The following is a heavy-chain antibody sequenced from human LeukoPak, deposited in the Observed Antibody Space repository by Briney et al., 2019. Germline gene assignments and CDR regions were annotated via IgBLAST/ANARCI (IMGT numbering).Heavy chain of an antibody. Sequence: SQTLSLTCTVSGGSISSGSYYWSWIRQPAGKGLEWIGRIYTSGSTNYNPSLKSRVTISVDTSKNQFSLKLSSVTAADTAVCYCARSHWGYCSSTSCYNYYFDYWGQGTLVTVSS. CDR1: GGSISSGSYY. J-gene: IGHJ4*02. D-gene: IGHD2-2*01. CDR2: IYTSGST. V-gene: IGHV4-61*02. CDR3: ARSHWGYCSSTSCYNYYFDY.